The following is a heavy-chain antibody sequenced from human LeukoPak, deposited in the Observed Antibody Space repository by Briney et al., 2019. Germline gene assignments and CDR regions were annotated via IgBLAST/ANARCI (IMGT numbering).Heavy chain of an antibody. V-gene: IGHV3-33*01. D-gene: IGHD3-10*01. Sequence: GRSLRLSCAASGFTFSSYGMHWVRQAPGKGLEWVAVIWYDGSNKYYADSVKGRFTISRDNSKNTLYLQMNSLRAEDTAVYYCARSWSGFGELLSCFDYWGQGTLVTVSS. CDR2: IWYDGSNK. CDR3: ARSWSGFGELLSCFDY. J-gene: IGHJ4*02. CDR1: GFTFSSYG.